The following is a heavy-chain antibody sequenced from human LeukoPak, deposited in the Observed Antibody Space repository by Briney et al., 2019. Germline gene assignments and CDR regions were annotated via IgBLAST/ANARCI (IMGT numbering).Heavy chain of an antibody. D-gene: IGHD6-13*01. CDR1: GFTFSSYA. CDR3: ARETPDSSSWTAFDF. CDR2: ITLSRTTI. Sequence: GGSLRLSCAASGFTFSSYAMSWVRQAPGKGLEWVAYITLSRTTIYYADSMKGRFTISRDNAKNSLSLQMNSLRDEDTAVYYCARETPDSSSWTAFDFWGQGTLVTVSS. V-gene: IGHV3-48*02. J-gene: IGHJ4*02.